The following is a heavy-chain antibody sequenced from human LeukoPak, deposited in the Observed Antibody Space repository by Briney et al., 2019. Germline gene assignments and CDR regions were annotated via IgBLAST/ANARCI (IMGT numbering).Heavy chain of an antibody. CDR1: GFPFNNYA. Sequence: PGGSLRLSCAASGFPFNNYAMNWVRQAPGKGLEWVANIKQDGSEKYYVDSVKGRFTISRDNAKNSLYLQMNSLRAEDTAVYYCARGDFWSGYADDYWGQGTLVTVSS. J-gene: IGHJ4*02. CDR3: ARGDFWSGYADDY. V-gene: IGHV3-7*01. CDR2: IKQDGSEK. D-gene: IGHD3-3*01.